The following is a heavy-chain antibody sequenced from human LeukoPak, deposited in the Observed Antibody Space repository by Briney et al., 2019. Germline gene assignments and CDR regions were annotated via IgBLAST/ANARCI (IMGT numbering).Heavy chain of an antibody. CDR1: GYTFTGYY. D-gene: IGHD1-26*01. J-gene: IGHJ4*02. CDR3: ARALRSGSYREFDY. V-gene: IGHV1-2*02. Sequence: ASVKVSCKASGYTFTGYYVHWVRQAPGQGLEWMGWISPNSGGTNYAPKFQGRVTMTRDTSIYTAYMELSKLRSDDTAVYYCARALRSGSYREFDYWGQGALVTVSS. CDR2: ISPNSGGT.